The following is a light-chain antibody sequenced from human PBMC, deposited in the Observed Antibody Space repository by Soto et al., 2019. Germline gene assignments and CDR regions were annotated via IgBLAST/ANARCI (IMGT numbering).Light chain of an antibody. J-gene: IGKJ4*01. Sequence: DIQMTQSPSSLSASVGDRVIITCRASRTINNYLNWYQQKPGKAPNLLIYDASSLHSGVPSRFGGSGSGTDFTLTISGVQPEDFATYYCQQSFSAPLNFGGGTKGDI. V-gene: IGKV1-39*01. CDR3: QQSFSAPLN. CDR2: DAS. CDR1: RTINNY.